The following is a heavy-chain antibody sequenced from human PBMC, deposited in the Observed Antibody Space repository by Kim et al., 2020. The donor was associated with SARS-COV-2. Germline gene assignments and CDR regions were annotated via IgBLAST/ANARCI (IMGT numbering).Heavy chain of an antibody. J-gene: IGHJ4*02. CDR2: ISESGGRT. Sequence: GGSLRLSCVASGFTFSSYAMNWVRQAPGKGLEWVSTISESGGRTYYADSVKGRFTISRDNSKNTLYLQINSLRAEDTAVYYCVKQVYNMWTLNWGQGTLV. CDR1: GFTFSSYA. CDR3: VKQVYNMWTLN. V-gene: IGHV3-23*01. D-gene: IGHD2-8*01.